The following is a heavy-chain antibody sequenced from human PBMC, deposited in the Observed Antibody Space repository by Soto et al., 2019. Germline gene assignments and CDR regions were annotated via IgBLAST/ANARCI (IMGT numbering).Heavy chain of an antibody. D-gene: IGHD2-2*01. CDR2: ISSSSSTI. Sequence: GGSLRLSCAAAGLTYSTYTMHWVRQAPGKGLEWVSYISSSSSTIYYADSVKGRFTISRDNAKNSLYLQMNSLRDEDTAVYYCARESAALNWFDPWGQGTLVTVSS. CDR1: GLTYSTYT. CDR3: ARESAALNWFDP. J-gene: IGHJ5*02. V-gene: IGHV3-48*02.